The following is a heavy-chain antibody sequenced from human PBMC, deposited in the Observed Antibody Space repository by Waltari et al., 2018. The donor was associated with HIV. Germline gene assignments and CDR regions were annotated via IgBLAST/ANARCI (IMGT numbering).Heavy chain of an antibody. CDR3: VRVVSDGNGSSWLDP. V-gene: IGHV4-4*02. CDR2: IDHPGST. CDR1: GGSISTYNW. D-gene: IGHD2-21*01. Sequence: QVQLQESGPGQVEPSGTLSLTCVVSGGSISTYNWWTWVRQPPGKGRGWIGEIDHPGSTNYNKSLNSRVTISVDKSKNQFSLELRSVTAADTAVYYCVRVVSDGNGSSWLDPWGQGTLVTVSS. J-gene: IGHJ5*02.